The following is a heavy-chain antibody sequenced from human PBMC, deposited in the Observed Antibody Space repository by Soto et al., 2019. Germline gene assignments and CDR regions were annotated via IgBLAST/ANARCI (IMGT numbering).Heavy chain of an antibody. CDR2: IYWDDDK. CDR3: AHGSGWLSDY. J-gene: IGHJ4*02. Sequence: QITLKESGPTLVKPTQTLTLTCTFSGFSLSSPAVGVNWIRHPPGKALEWLALIYWDDDKQYSPSLRSRLTITKDTSNNQVVITMTNVDPGDTATYYCAHGSGWLSDYWGQGTLVTVSS. V-gene: IGHV2-5*02. D-gene: IGHD6-19*01. CDR1: GFSLSSPAVG.